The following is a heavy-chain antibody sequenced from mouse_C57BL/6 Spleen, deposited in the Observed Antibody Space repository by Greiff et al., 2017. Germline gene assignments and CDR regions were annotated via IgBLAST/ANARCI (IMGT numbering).Heavy chain of an antibody. V-gene: IGHV1-64*01. J-gene: IGHJ3*01. CDR3: ACARGCGNYFWFAD. CDR1: GYTFTSYW. D-gene: IGHD2-1*01. CDR2: IHPNSGST. Sequence: QVQLQQPGAELVKPGASVTLSCKASGYTFTSYWMHWVKQRPGQGLEWIGMIHPNSGSTNYNEKFKSKAILTVDKSSSTAYMQLSSLTSEDSAVYYWACARGCGNYFWFADWGQGTRVTVSA.